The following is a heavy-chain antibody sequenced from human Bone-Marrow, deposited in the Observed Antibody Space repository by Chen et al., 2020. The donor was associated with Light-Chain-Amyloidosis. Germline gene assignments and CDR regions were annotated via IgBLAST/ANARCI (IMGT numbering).Heavy chain of an antibody. Sequence: QVQLVQSGADVKKPGSSVKVSCKASGDSLKNFAISWVRRAPGEGLEWMGGIIPVFGTADYAQRFQGRVTINADESTNTVYLELRRLRPEDTGMYFCAGDPYLRGRGRFDTWGQGTLVTVSS. CDR3: AGDPYLRGRGRFDT. D-gene: IGHD3-16*01. J-gene: IGHJ5*02. CDR2: IIPVFGTA. V-gene: IGHV1-69*01. CDR1: GDSLKNFA.